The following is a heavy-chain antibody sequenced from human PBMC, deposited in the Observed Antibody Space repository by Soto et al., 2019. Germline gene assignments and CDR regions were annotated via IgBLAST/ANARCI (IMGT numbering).Heavy chain of an antibody. J-gene: IGHJ6*03. Sequence: SQTLSLTCAISWDSGSSNRAGWNWVRQTPSRGLEWLGRTYYKSKWFSNYAVSVKSRITINPDTSQNQFSLHLDSVTPEDTAVYFCARGSWDDVSGHYYMDVWGKGTTVTVSS. CDR1: WDSGSSNRAG. D-gene: IGHD5-12*01. V-gene: IGHV6-1*01. CDR3: ARGSWDDVSGHYYMDV. CDR2: TYYKSKWFS.